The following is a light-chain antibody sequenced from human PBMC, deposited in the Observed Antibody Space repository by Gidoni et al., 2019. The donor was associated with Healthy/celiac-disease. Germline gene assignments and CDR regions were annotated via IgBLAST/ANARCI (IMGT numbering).Light chain of an antibody. J-gene: IGKJ3*01. CDR1: QSVSSSY. CDR2: GAS. Sequence: VLTQSPGTLSLSPVERATLSCRASQSVSSSYLAWYQQKPGQAPRLLIYGASSRATGIPDRFSGSGSGTDFTLTISRLEPEDFAVYYCQQYGSSRITFGPGTKVEIK. CDR3: QQYGSSRIT. V-gene: IGKV3-20*01.